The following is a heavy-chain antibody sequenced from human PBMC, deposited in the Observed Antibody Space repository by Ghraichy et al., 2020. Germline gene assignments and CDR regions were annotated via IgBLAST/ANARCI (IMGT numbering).Heavy chain of an antibody. CDR2: IYTSGST. D-gene: IGHD4-17*01. V-gene: IGHV4-4*07. J-gene: IGHJ6*02. CDR3: ARDRDYGDYYYYYGMDV. CDR1: GGSISSYY. Sequence: SETLSLTCTVSGGSISSYYWSWIRQPAGKGLEWIGRIYTSGSTNYNPSLKSRVTMSVDTSKNQFSLKLSSVTAADTAVYYCARDRDYGDYYYYYGMDVWGQGTTVTVSS.